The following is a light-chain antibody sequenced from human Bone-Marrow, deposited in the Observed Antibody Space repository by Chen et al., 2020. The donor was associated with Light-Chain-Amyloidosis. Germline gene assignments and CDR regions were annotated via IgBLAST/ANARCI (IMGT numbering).Light chain of an antibody. CDR2: EGS. CDR3: CSYAGSSTYV. J-gene: IGLJ1*01. CDR1: SSDVGRSNL. V-gene: IGLV2-23*01. Sequence: QSALTQPAAVSGSPGQSITISCTGTSSDVGRSNLVSWYQQRPGKAPKRMIYEGSKRPSGVSNRFSGSKSGNTASLTISGLQAEDEADYYCCSYAGSSTYVFGTGTKVTVL.